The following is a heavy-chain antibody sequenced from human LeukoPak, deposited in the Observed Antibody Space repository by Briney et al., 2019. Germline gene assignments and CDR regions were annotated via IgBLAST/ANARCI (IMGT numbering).Heavy chain of an antibody. CDR2: INPSGGST. D-gene: IGHD6-13*01. V-gene: IGHV1-46*01. CDR1: GGTFTSYY. CDR3: ASSEGAAADYYYYMDV. Sequence: ASVKVSCKASGGTFTSYYMHWVRQAPGQGLEWMGIINPSGGSTSYAQKFQGRVTMTRDTSTSTVYMEISSLRSEDTAVYYCASSEGAAADYYYYMDVWGKGTTVTVSS. J-gene: IGHJ6*03.